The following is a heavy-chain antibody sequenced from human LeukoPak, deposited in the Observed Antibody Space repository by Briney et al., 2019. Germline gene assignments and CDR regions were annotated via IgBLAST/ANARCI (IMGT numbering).Heavy chain of an antibody. D-gene: IGHD2-21*02. CDR2: INANSGTT. Sequence: GGSLRLSCAASGFALSVYSMSWLRQPPGKGLERVSTINANSGTTSYAASVRGRFTISRDNSKNTLYLQLNTLRADDTATYYCGNPIRGILAVTADGSHPWGQGTLVVVSS. CDR3: GNPIRGILAVTADGSHP. J-gene: IGHJ5*02. V-gene: IGHV3-23*01. CDR1: GFALSVYS.